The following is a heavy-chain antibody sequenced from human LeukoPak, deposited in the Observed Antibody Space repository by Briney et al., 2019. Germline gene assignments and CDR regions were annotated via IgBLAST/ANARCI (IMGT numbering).Heavy chain of an antibody. CDR3: AKAGGYSYGYPKFDY. D-gene: IGHD5-18*01. J-gene: IGHJ4*02. CDR1: GFTFDDYA. CDR2: ISWNSGSI. Sequence: GRSLRLSCAASGFTFDDYAMHWVRQAPGKGLEWVSGISWNSGSIGYADSVKGRFTISRDNAKNSLYLQMNSLRAEDMALYYCAKAGGYSYGYPKFDYWGQGTLVTVSS. V-gene: IGHV3-9*03.